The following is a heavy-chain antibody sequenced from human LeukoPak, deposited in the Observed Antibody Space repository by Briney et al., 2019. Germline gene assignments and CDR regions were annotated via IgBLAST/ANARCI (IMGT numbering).Heavy chain of an antibody. D-gene: IGHD3-10*02. CDR1: GFTFSNYL. CDR3: AELGITMIGGV. Sequence: TGGSLRLSCAASGFTFSNYLMTWVRQAPGKGLEWVADIKADGSEKYYVDSVKGRFTILRDNAKNSLYLQMNSLRAEDTAVYYCAELGITMIGGVWGKGTTVTISS. CDR2: IKADGSEK. V-gene: IGHV3-7*01. J-gene: IGHJ6*04.